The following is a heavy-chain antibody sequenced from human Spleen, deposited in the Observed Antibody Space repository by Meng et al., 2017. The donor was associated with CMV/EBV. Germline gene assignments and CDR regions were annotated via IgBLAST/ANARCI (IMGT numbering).Heavy chain of an antibody. J-gene: IGHJ6*02. CDR2: ISGYNGNT. CDR3: ARDSRQGWRVGVNYYGMDV. V-gene: IGHV1-18*01. Sequence: ASVKVSCKAFGYTFISYGISWVRQAPGHGLEWMGWISGYNGNTNYAQKLQGRVTMSTHTSTSTAYMELRSLRSDDTAVYYCARDSRQGWRVGVNYYGMDVWGQGATVTVSS. D-gene: IGHD3-10*01. CDR1: GYTFISYG.